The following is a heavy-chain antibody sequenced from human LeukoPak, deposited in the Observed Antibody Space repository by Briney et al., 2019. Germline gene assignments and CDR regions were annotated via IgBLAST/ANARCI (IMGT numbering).Heavy chain of an antibody. V-gene: IGHV3-33*08. D-gene: IGHD4-17*01. CDR2: IWYDGSNE. J-gene: IGHJ3*01. CDR3: ASSTMTTRGVSAFDL. CDR1: GFSFSTYG. Sequence: GGSLRRSCAASGFSFSTYGMHWVRQAPGKGLEWVAIIWYDGSNEYYADSVKGRFTISRDNSKNTLYLQMNRLRAEDTAVYFCASSTMTTRGVSAFDLWGQGTLVTVSS.